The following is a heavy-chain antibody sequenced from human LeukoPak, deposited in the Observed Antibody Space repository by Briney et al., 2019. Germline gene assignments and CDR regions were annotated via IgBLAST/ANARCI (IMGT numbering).Heavy chain of an antibody. V-gene: IGHV5-51*01. CDR1: GYRFTSYW. CDR2: IYPGDSDT. D-gene: IGHD3-10*01. CDR3: ARRGYYGSGSYSRYNWFDP. J-gene: IGHJ5*02. Sequence: GESLKISFQGSGYRFTSYWIGWVRQMPGKGLEWMGIIYPGDSDTRYSPSFQGQVTISADKSISTAYLQWSSLKASDTAMYYCARRGYYGSGSYSRYNWFDPWGQGTLVTVSS.